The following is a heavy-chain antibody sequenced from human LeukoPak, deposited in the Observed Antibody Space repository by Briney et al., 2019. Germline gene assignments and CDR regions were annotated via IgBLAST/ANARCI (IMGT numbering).Heavy chain of an antibody. CDR2: IKSKTDGGTT. D-gene: IGHD2-8*01. Sequence: GGSLRLSCAASGFTFSNAWMSWVRQAPGKGLEWVGRIKSKTDGGTTDYAAPVKGRFTISRDDSKNTLYLQMNSLKTEDTAVYYCTTDRNYHCTNGVCLYKTVYWGQGTLVTVSS. V-gene: IGHV3-15*01. J-gene: IGHJ4*02. CDR3: TTDRNYHCTNGVCLYKTVY. CDR1: GFTFSNAW.